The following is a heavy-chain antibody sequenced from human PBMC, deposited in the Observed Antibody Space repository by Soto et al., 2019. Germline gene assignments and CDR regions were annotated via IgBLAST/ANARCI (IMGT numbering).Heavy chain of an antibody. D-gene: IGHD1-26*01. CDR2: IIPIFGTA. CDR3: AGWGWGSYYGHGEIDY. J-gene: IGHJ4*02. V-gene: IGHV1-69*01. CDR1: GGTFSSYA. Sequence: QVQLVQSGAEVKKPGSSVKVSCKASGGTFSSYAISWVRQAPGQGLEWMGGIIPIFGTANYAQKFQGRVTINAGESTSTAYMERSRLRSEDTAVYYCAGWGWGSYYGHGEIDYWGQGTLVTVSS.